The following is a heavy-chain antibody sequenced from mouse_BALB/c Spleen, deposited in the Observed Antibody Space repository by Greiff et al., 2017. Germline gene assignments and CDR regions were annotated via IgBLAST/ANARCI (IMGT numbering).Heavy chain of an antibody. D-gene: IGHD4-1*02. Sequence: EVQLVESGGGLVKPGGSLKLSCAASGFTFSDYYMYWVRQTPEKRLEWVATISDGGSYTYYPDSVKGRFTISRDNAKNNLYLQMSSLKSEDTAMYYCARASTGTSFAYWGQGTLVTVSA. J-gene: IGHJ3*01. CDR3: ARASTGTSFAY. CDR1: GFTFSDYY. V-gene: IGHV5-4*02. CDR2: ISDGGSYT.